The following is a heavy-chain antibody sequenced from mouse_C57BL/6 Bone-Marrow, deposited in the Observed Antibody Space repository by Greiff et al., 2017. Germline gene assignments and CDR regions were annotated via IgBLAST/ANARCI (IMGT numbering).Heavy chain of an antibody. J-gene: IGHJ4*01. Sequence: QVQLQQPGAELVKPGASVKLSCKASGYTFTSYWMHWVKQRPGQGLEWIGMIHPNSGGTNYNEKFKSKATLTVDKSSSTAYMQLSSLTSEDSAVXYCARDDYNAMDYWGQGTSVTVSS. CDR3: ARDDYNAMDY. CDR2: IHPNSGGT. V-gene: IGHV1-64*01. CDR1: GYTFTSYW.